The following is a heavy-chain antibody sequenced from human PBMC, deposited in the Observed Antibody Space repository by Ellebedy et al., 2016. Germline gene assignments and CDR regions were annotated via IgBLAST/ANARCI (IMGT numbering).Heavy chain of an antibody. J-gene: IGHJ4*02. V-gene: IGHV3-74*01. CDR3: ARGASSAYQD. CDR2: IKSDEITT. Sequence: GESLKISCAASGFPFSSYWMHWVRQAPGKGLVWVALIKSDEITTIYADSVKGRFTVSRDNAKNSLNLQMNSLRVDDTAVYYCARGASSAYQDWGQGTLVIVSS. CDR1: GFPFSSYW.